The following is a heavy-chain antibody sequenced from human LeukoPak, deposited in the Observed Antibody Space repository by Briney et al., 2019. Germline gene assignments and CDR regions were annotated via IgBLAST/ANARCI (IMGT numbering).Heavy chain of an antibody. CDR2: TYYSGST. D-gene: IGHD4-17*01. CDR3: ARGLNRNDYGDYGY. J-gene: IGHJ4*02. Sequence: SETLSLTCTVSGGSISSYYWSWIRQPPGKGLEWIGYTYYSGSTNYNPSLKGRVTISVDTSKNQFSLKLSSVTTADTAVYYCARGLNRNDYGDYGYWGQGTLVTVSS. V-gene: IGHV4-59*01. CDR1: GGSISSYY.